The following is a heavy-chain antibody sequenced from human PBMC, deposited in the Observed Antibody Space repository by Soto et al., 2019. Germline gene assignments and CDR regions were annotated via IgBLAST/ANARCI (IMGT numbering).Heavy chain of an antibody. CDR2: MNQDGSQI. D-gene: IGHD1-26*01. J-gene: IGHJ3*02. CDR3: APRKYGSFNIGAFDI. CDR1: GFTLTNEN. Sequence: LRLSCTVLGFTLTNENMTWVRQAPGKGLEWVAYMNQDGSQIYYVDSLRGRFTISRDNAKNSLFLQMDSLRPEDTAVYYCAPRKYGSFNIGAFDIWGQGTMVTVS. V-gene: IGHV3-7*01.